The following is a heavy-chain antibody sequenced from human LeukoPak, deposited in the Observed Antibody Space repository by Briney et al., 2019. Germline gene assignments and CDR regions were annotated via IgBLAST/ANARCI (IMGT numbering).Heavy chain of an antibody. CDR1: GFTVSSNY. D-gene: IGHD3-22*01. Sequence: GGSLRLSCAASGFTVSSNYMSWVRQAPGKGLEWVSVIYSGGSTYYADSVKGRFTISRDNSKNTLYLQMNSLRAEDTAVYYCARVGDYYDSSGYYPYYFDYWGQGTLVTVSS. V-gene: IGHV3-66*01. CDR3: ARVGDYYDSSGYYPYYFDY. J-gene: IGHJ4*02. CDR2: IYSGGST.